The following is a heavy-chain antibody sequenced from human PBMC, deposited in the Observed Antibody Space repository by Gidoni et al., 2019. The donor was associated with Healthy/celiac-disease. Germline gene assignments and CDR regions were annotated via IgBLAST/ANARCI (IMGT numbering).Heavy chain of an antibody. CDR1: GFTFSSSR. CDR2: SSSSSSYI. V-gene: IGHV3-21*01. J-gene: IGHJ6*03. CDR3: ARGPTVTNDYYYYMDV. D-gene: IGHD4-4*01. Sequence: EVQLVESGGGLVKPGGSLRLSCAASGFTFSSSRMNWVRQAPGKGLGWVSSSSSSSSYIYYADSVKGRFTISRDNAKNSLYLQMNSLRAEDTAVYYCARGPTVTNDYYYYMDVWGKGTTVTVSS.